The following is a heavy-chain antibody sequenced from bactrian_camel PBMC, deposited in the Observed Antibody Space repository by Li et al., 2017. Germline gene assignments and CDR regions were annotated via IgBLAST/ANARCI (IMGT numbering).Heavy chain of an antibody. V-gene: IGHV3S40*01. CDR1: GFTYSSTY. Sequence: QLVESGGGSVQTGGSLRLSCTASGFTYSSTYMAWFRQAPGKEREGVARIYRGDSSTYYADSVKGRFTISQDNAKNSVYLQMDSLKTEDTAVYYCATYDRVSGDIVARSRGQGTQVTVS. CDR3: ATYDRVSGDIVARS. J-gene: IGHJ4*01. D-gene: IGHD2*01. CDR2: IYRGDSST.